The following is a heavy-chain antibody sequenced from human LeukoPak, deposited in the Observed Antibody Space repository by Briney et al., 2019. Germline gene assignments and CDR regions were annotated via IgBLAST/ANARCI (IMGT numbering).Heavy chain of an antibody. Sequence: GGSLRLSCAASGFTFSSYGMNWVRQAPGKGLEWVSSISSSSSYIYYADSVKGRFTISGGNAKNSLYLQMNSLRAEDTAVYFCARDSIAAPGRPFDYWGQGTLVTVSS. CDR3: ARDSIAAPGRPFDY. CDR1: GFTFSSYG. V-gene: IGHV3-21*01. D-gene: IGHD6-13*01. J-gene: IGHJ4*02. CDR2: ISSSSSYI.